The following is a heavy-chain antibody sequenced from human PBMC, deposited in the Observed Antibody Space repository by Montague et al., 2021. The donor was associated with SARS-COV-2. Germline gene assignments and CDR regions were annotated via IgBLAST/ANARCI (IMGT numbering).Heavy chain of an antibody. D-gene: IGHD3-16*01. CDR2: IYYSGST. CDR3: ARDRGGGLGGVITAYYFDY. J-gene: IGHJ4*02. CDR1: GGSISSSSYY. V-gene: IGHV4-61*01. Sequence: SETLSLTCTVSGGSISSSSYYWGWIRQPPGKGLEWIGYIYYSGSTNYNPSLKSRVTISVDTSKNQFSLKLSSVTAADTAVYYCARDRGGGLGGVITAYYFDYWGQGTLVTVSS.